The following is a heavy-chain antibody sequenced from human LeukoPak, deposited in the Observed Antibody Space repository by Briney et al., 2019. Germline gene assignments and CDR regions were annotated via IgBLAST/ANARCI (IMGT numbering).Heavy chain of an antibody. CDR3: ARDDLIRIAVAGSFDY. D-gene: IGHD6-19*01. J-gene: IGHJ4*02. CDR2: IIPIFGIA. CDR1: GGTFSSYA. V-gene: IGHV1-69*04. Sequence: SVKVSCKASGGTFSSYAISWVRQAPGQGLEWMGRIIPIFGIANYAQKFQGRVTITADKSASTAYMELSSLRSEDTAVYYCARDDLIRIAVAGSFDYWGQGTLVTVSS.